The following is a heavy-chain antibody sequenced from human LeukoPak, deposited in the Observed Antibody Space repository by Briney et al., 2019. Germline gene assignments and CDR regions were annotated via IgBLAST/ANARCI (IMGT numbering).Heavy chain of an antibody. J-gene: IGHJ4*02. CDR1: GFAVRTYS. V-gene: IGHV3-30*04. CDR3: AREERVGATYYLDA. D-gene: IGHD1-26*01. CDR2: ITYDGKVQ. Sequence: GGSLRLSCSASGFAVRTYSLHWVRQAPGKCLEWLAVITYDGKVQHYTDSVKGRFTVSRDNSKKTLYLQMISLRPEYTAFYYCAREERVGATYYLDAWGRGTLVTVSS.